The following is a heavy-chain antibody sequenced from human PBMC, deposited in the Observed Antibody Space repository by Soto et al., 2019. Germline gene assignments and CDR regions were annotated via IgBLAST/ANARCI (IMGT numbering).Heavy chain of an antibody. J-gene: IGHJ4*02. D-gene: IGHD2-15*01. CDR2: FDPEDGEI. CDR1: GYTLTELS. V-gene: IGHV1-24*01. CDR3: ATAKGAASDY. Sequence: ASVKVSCKASGYTLTELSMHWVRQAPGKGLEWMGGFDPEDGEIIYAQKFQGRVTMTEDTSTDTAYMELSSLRSEDTAVYYCATAKGAASDYWGQGTLVTVSS.